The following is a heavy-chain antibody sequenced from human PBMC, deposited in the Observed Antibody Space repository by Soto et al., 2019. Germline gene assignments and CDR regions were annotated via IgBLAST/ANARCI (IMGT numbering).Heavy chain of an antibody. CDR1: GLTLSNAW. CDR2: IKTKTEGGTT. D-gene: IGHD2-21*02. J-gene: IGHJ6*02. V-gene: IGHV3-15*07. CDR3: TADQVVTSDYAMDV. Sequence: EVQLVESGGGLVKPGGSLRLSCAASGLTLSNAWMNWVREAPGKGLEWVGRIKTKTEGGTTDYAAPVKGRFTISRDDSKNTLYLQMNSLKTEDTAVCYCTADQVVTSDYAMDVWGQGTTVTVSS.